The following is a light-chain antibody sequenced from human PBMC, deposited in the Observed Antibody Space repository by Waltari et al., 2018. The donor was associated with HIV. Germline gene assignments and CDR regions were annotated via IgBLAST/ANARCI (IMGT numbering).Light chain of an antibody. V-gene: IGKV1-NL1*01. J-gene: IGKJ4*01. CDR3: QQYFSPPPLT. CDR2: AAS. CDR1: QAISNS. Sequence: DIQMTQSPSSLSASVGDRVTITCRASQAISNSLAWYQQKPGKAPKLLLYAASRLESGVPSRFSGSRSGTDYALTISNLQPEDFAVYYCQQYFSPPPLTFGGGTKVEIK.